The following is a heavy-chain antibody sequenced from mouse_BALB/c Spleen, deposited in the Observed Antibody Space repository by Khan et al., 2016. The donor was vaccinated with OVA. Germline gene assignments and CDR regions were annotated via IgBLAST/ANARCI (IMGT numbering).Heavy chain of an antibody. CDR2: ISSGGSYT. CDR1: GFTFSTYG. Sequence: EVELVESGGDLVKPEGSLKLSCAASGFTFSTYGMSWVRQTPDKRLEWVATISSGGSYTYYPDSVQGRFTIPRDNAKNTPYLQMSSLNAEDTAMFYCARLAYYYDSEGFAYWGQGTLVTVSA. V-gene: IGHV5-6*01. J-gene: IGHJ3*01. D-gene: IGHD1-1*01. CDR3: ARLAYYYDSEGFAY.